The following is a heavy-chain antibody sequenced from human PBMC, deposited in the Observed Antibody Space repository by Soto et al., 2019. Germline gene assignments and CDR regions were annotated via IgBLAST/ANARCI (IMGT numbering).Heavy chain of an antibody. CDR3: ARKAGLWFGEFYGMDV. CDR2: ISAYNGNT. Sequence: GASVKVSCKASGYTFTSYGISWVRQAPGQGLEWMGWISAYNGNTNYAQKLQGRVTMTTDTSTSTAYMELRSLRSDDTAVYYCARKAGLWFGEFYGMDVWGQGTTVTVSS. V-gene: IGHV1-18*01. CDR1: GYTFTSYG. D-gene: IGHD3-10*01. J-gene: IGHJ6*02.